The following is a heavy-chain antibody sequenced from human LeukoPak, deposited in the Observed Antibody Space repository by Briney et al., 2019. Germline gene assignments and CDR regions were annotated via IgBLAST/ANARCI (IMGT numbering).Heavy chain of an antibody. Sequence: GRSLRLSCAASGYTFSNYAMHWVRQAPGKGLEWVAVISNDGDIKYYADSVKGRFTISRDNSKNTLYLQMNSLRTEDTAVYYCARDLAAAPFDHWGEGTLVTLSS. CDR1: GYTFSNYA. V-gene: IGHV3-30*04. CDR3: ARDLAAAPFDH. CDR2: ISNDGDIK. J-gene: IGHJ4*02. D-gene: IGHD6-25*01.